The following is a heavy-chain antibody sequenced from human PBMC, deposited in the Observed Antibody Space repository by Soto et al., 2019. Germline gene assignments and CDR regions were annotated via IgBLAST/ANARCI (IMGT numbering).Heavy chain of an antibody. J-gene: IGHJ4*02. Sequence: QVQLVQSGAEVKKPGASVKVSCRASGYTFTSYDINWVRQATGQGLEWMGWMNPNSGNTGYAQKFQGRVTMTRNTSRSTAYMELSSLTSDDPAVYYCARSTNDYGDRHWGQGTLVTVSS. CDR3: ARSTNDYGDRH. V-gene: IGHV1-8*01. D-gene: IGHD4-17*01. CDR2: MNPNSGNT. CDR1: GYTFTSYD.